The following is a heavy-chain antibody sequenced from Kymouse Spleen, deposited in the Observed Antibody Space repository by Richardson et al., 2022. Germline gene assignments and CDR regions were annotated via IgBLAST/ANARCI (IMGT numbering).Heavy chain of an antibody. CDR2: IIPIFGTA. CDR3: ARGRITIFGVVIDYYYYGMDV. Sequence: QVQLVQSGAEVKKPGSSVKVSCKASGGTFSSYAISWVRQAPGQGLEWMGGIIPIFGTANYAQKFQGRVTITTDESTSTAYMELSSLRSEDTAVYYCARGRITIFGVVIDYYYYGMDVWGQGTTVTVSS. CDR1: GGTFSSYA. D-gene: IGHD3-3*01. J-gene: IGHJ6*02. V-gene: IGHV1-69*05.